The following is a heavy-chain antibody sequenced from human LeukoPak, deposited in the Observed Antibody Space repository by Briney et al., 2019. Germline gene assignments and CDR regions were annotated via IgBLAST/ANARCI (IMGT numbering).Heavy chain of an antibody. D-gene: IGHD6-13*01. V-gene: IGHV3-43*01. Sequence: PGGSLRLSCAASAFTFDDYTMHWVRQAPGKGLEWVSLISWDGGSTYYADSVKGRFTISRDNSKNSLYLQMNSLRTEDTALYYCAKDSESSSWYVEGTGSDFQHWGQGTLVTVSS. CDR3: AKDSESSSWYVEGTGSDFQH. CDR2: ISWDGGST. J-gene: IGHJ1*01. CDR1: AFTFDDYT.